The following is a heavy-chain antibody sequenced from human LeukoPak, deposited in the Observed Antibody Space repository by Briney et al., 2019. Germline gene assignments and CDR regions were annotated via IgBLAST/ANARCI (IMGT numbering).Heavy chain of an antibody. CDR1: GFTFGDYA. D-gene: IGHD3-10*01. Sequence: GGSLRLSCTASGFTFGDYAMSWFRQAPGKGLEWVSYISSSSSTIYYADSVKGRFTISRDNAKNSLYLQMNSLRAEDTAVYYCARDPSGYYYYMDVWGKGTTVTVSS. CDR3: ARDPSGYYYYMDV. J-gene: IGHJ6*03. V-gene: IGHV3-48*01. CDR2: ISSSSSTI.